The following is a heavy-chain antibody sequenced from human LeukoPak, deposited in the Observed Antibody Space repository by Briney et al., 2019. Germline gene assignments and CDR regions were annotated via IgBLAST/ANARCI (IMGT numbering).Heavy chain of an antibody. D-gene: IGHD3-3*01. CDR2: IKQDGSEK. CDR3: ARDNGVVHGVYYMDV. CDR1: GFTFSNYW. V-gene: IGHV3-7*01. Sequence: GESLKISCAASGFTFSNYWMTWVRQAPGKGLEWVADIKQDGSEKLYVNSVRGRFTISRDNAKMSLFLQMNSLGAEDTAVYYCARDNGVVHGVYYMDVWGKGTTVTVS. J-gene: IGHJ6*03.